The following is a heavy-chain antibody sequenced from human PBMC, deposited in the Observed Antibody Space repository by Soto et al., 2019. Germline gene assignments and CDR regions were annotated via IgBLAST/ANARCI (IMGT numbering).Heavy chain of an antibody. Sequence: GGSLRLSCAASGFTFSSYAMHWVRQAPGKGLEYVSAISSNGGSTYYADSVKGRFTISRDNSKNTLYLQMGSLRAEDMAVYYCARGKERGYSYAVPDFDYWGQGTLVTVSS. J-gene: IGHJ4*02. V-gene: IGHV3-64*02. CDR1: GFTFSSYA. CDR2: ISSNGGST. D-gene: IGHD5-18*01. CDR3: ARGKERGYSYAVPDFDY.